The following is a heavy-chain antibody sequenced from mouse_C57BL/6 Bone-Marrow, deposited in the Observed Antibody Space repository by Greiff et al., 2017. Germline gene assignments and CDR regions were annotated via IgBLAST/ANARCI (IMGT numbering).Heavy chain of an antibody. CDR1: GYTFTSYW. Sequence: QLQLKESGAELVKPGASVKLSCKASGYTFTSYWMHWVKQRPGQGLEWIGMIHPNSGSTNYNEKFKSKATLTVDKSSSTAYMQLSSLTSEDSAVYYCARRELYWYFDVWGTGTTVTVSS. V-gene: IGHV1-64*01. CDR3: ARRELYWYFDV. J-gene: IGHJ1*03. CDR2: IHPNSGST.